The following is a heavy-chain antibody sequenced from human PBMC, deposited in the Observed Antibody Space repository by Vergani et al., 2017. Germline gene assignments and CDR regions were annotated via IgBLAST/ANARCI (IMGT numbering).Heavy chain of an antibody. CDR3: ARLLAVAGWYYYYGMDV. V-gene: IGHV3-20*04. CDR1: GFTFDDYG. D-gene: IGHD6-19*01. Sequence: EVQLVESGGGVVRPGGSLRLSCAASGFTFDDYGMSWVRQAPGKGLEWVSGINSDGSSTSYADSVKGRFTISRDNAKNTLYLQMNSLRAEDTAVYYCARLLAVAGWYYYYGMDVWGQGTTVTVSS. J-gene: IGHJ6*02. CDR2: INSDGSST.